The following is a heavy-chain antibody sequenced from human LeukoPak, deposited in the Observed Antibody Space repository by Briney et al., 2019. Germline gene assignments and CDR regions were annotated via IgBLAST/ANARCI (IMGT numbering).Heavy chain of an antibody. CDR1: GGSISSGGDS. J-gene: IGHJ4*02. D-gene: IGHD3-10*01. Sequence: SETLSFTCAVSGGSISSGGDSWSWIRQPPGKGLEWIGYIYHSGSTYYNPSLKSRVTISVDRSKNQFSLKLSSVTAADTAVYYCARGGDVKSYDYWGQGTLVTVSS. CDR2: IYHSGST. V-gene: IGHV4-30-2*01. CDR3: ARGGDVKSYDY.